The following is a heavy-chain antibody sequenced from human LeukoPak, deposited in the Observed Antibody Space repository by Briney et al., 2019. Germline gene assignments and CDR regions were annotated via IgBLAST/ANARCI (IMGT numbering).Heavy chain of an antibody. V-gene: IGHV4-30-4*01. D-gene: IGHD6-6*01. Sequence: SETLSLTCTVSGGSISSGDYYWSWIRQPPGKGLEWIGYIYYSGSTYYNPSLKSRVTISVDTSKNRFSLKLSSVTAADTAVYYCASECSSSSNWFDPWGQGTLVTVSS. J-gene: IGHJ5*02. CDR2: IYYSGST. CDR1: GGSISSGDYY. CDR3: ASECSSSSNWFDP.